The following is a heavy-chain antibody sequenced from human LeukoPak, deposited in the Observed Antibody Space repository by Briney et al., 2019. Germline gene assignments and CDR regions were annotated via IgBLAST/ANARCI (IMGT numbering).Heavy chain of an antibody. D-gene: IGHD2-2*01. V-gene: IGHV3-23*01. J-gene: IGHJ4*02. CDR3: ARGVVPAAYIDY. Sequence: GGSLRLSCAASGFTFSSYAMSWVRQAPGKGLEWVSAISSSGGSTYYADSVKGRFTISRDNSKNTLYLQMNSLRAEDTAVYYCARGVVPAAYIDYWGQGTLVTVSS. CDR2: ISSSGGST. CDR1: GFTFSSYA.